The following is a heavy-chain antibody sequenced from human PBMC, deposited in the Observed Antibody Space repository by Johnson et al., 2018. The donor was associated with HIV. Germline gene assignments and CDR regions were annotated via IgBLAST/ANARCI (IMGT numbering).Heavy chain of an antibody. CDR3: ARGSRYTYDRDAFDI. J-gene: IGHJ3*02. CDR1: GFTFSNVW. Sequence: EVQLVESGGGVVQPGGSLRLSCAASGFTFSNVWMTWVRQAPGKGLVWVSRINSDGSSTSYADSVKGRFTISRDSSKNTLYLQMTSLRAEDTAVYYCARGSRYTYDRDAFDIWGPGTLVTVSP. CDR2: INSDGSST. D-gene: IGHD3-22*01. V-gene: IGHV3-74*02.